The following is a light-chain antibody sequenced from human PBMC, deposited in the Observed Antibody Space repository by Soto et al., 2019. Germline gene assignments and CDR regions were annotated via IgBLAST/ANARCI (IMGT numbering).Light chain of an antibody. J-gene: IGKJ1*01. CDR2: GAS. CDR3: QQYNNWART. Sequence: EIVMTQSPATLSVSPGERATLSCRASQSVSNNLAWYQQKPGQAPRLLMYGASTRATGIPARFSGSGSGTEFTLTISSLQSADVAVYFCQQYNNWARTFGQGTKVEVK. V-gene: IGKV3-15*01. CDR1: QSVSNN.